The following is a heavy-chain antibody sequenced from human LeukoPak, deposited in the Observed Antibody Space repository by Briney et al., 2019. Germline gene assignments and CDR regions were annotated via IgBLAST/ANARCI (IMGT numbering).Heavy chain of an antibody. CDR1: GGTFSSYA. J-gene: IGHJ3*02. Sequence: SVKVSCKASGGTFSSYAISWVRQAPGQGLEWMGGIIPIFGTANYAQKFQGRVTITADKSTSTAYMELSSLRSENTAVYYCARWTGYSSSWYGVYAFDIWGQGTMVTVSS. V-gene: IGHV1-69*06. CDR2: IIPIFGTA. CDR3: ARWTGYSSSWYGVYAFDI. D-gene: IGHD6-13*01.